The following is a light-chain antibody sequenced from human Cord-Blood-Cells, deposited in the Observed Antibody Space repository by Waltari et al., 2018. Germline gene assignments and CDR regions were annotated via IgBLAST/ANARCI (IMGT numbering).Light chain of an antibody. Sequence: QSALTQPASVSGSPGQSITISCTGTSSDAGRYNLVSWYQQHPGKAPKLMIYEGSKRPSGVSNRFSGSKSGNTASLTISGLQAEDEADYYCCSYAGSSYVFGTGTKVTVL. J-gene: IGLJ1*01. CDR3: CSYAGSSYV. V-gene: IGLV2-23*01. CDR2: EGS. CDR1: SSDAGRYNL.